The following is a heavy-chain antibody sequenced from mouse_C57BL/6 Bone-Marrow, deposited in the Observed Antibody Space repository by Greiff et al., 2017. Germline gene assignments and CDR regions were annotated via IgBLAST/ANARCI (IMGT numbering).Heavy chain of an antibody. V-gene: IGHV5-17*01. CDR2: ISSGSSTI. J-gene: IGHJ2*01. Sequence: EVMLVESGGGLVKPGGSLNLSCAASGFTFSDYGMHWVRQAPEKGLEWVAYISSGSSTIYYADTVKGRFTISRDNAKNTLFLQMTSLRSEDTAMYYCATTAQATYYWGQGTTLTVSS. D-gene: IGHD3-2*02. CDR1: GFTFSDYG. CDR3: ATTAQATYY.